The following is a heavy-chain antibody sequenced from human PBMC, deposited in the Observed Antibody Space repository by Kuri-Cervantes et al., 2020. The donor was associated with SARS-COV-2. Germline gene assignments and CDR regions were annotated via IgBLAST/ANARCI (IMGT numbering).Heavy chain of an antibody. D-gene: IGHD4-17*01. CDR3: SRSTVTSPLYGMDV. V-gene: IGHV3-73*01. Sequence: GGSLRLSCAASGFTFSGSAMHWVRQASGKGPEWVGRIRSKANSSATAYAASVKGRFTISRDDSKNTAYLQMNSLKTEDTAVYYCSRSTVTSPLYGMDVWGQGTTVTVSS. J-gene: IGHJ6*02. CDR1: GFTFSGSA. CDR2: IRSKANSSAT.